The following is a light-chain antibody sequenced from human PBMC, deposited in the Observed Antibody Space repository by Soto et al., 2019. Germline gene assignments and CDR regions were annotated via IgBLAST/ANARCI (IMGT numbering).Light chain of an antibody. CDR2: GAS. CDR1: QGISSA. V-gene: IGKV3-15*01. CDR3: QQYNNWPLT. Sequence: EIVMTQPPATLSVSPGERATLSCRASQGISSALAWYQQKPGQAPRLLVYGASTRATGLPARFSGSGSGTEFTLTISSLQSEDFAVYYCQQYNNWPLTFGGGTKVEIK. J-gene: IGKJ4*01.